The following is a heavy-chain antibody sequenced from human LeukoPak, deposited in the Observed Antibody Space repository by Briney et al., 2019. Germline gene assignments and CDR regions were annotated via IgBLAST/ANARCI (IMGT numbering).Heavy chain of an antibody. V-gene: IGHV4-38-2*02. CDR1: GYFIRSGYY. CDR2: IYHSGTT. D-gene: IGHD3-10*01. Sequence: SETLSLTCTVSGYFIRSGYYWGWVRQSPGKGLEWIGNIYHSGTTYYNPSLKSRATISVDTSKNQFSLKLSSVTAADTAVYYCARVTHYYDSGSYPYWGQGTLVTVSS. J-gene: IGHJ4*02. CDR3: ARVTHYYDSGSYPY.